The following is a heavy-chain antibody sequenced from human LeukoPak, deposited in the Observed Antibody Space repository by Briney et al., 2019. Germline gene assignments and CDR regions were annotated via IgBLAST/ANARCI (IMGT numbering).Heavy chain of an antibody. V-gene: IGHV3-7*03. CDR1: GFTFSSYW. CDR2: IKEDGSEK. Sequence: PGRSLRLSCGASGFTFSSYWMSWVRQAPGKGLEWVANIKEDGSEKYYVDSVKGGFIISRENAKKSLYLHMNDLRAEDTAVYYCARDPGDRAIDRWFDPWGQGTLVIVSS. D-gene: IGHD5-18*01. CDR3: ARDPGDRAIDRWFDP. J-gene: IGHJ5*02.